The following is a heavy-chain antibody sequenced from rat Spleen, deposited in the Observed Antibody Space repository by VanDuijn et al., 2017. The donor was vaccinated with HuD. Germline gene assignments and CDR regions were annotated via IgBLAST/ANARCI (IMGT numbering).Heavy chain of an antibody. D-gene: IGHD1-2*01. Sequence: EVQLVESGGGLVQPGRSLKLSCAASRFTFSSFPMAWVRQAPKKGLEWVASISTGGGNTYYRDSVKGRFTISRDNAKTTLYLQMNSLRSEDTATYYCARHSSTYYVMDAWGQGTSVTVSS. V-gene: IGHV5S23*01. CDR3: ARHSSTYYVMDA. J-gene: IGHJ4*01. CDR1: RFTFSSFP. CDR2: ISTGGGNT.